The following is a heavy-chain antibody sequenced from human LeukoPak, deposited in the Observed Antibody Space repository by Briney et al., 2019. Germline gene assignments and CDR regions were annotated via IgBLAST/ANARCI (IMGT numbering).Heavy chain of an antibody. D-gene: IGHD1-26*01. Sequence: GGSLRLSCAASGFTFSSYSMNWVRQAPGKGLEWVANIKQDGSEKYYVDSVKGRFTISRDNAKNSLYLQMNSLRAEDTAVYYCARGLVEWVYWGQGTLVTVSS. CDR2: IKQDGSEK. V-gene: IGHV3-7*01. J-gene: IGHJ4*02. CDR1: GFTFSSYS. CDR3: ARGLVEWVY.